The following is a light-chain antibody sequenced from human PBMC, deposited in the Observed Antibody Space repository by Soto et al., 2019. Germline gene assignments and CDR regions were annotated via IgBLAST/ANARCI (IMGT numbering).Light chain of an antibody. CDR1: SSDVGGYKY. CDR3: SSYTSSSTLV. Sequence: QSALTQPASVSGSPGQSITISCTGTSSDVGGYKYVSWYQQHPAKAPKLMIFEVSNRPSGISNRFSGSKSGNTASLTISGLQAEDEADYYCSSYTSSSTLVFGGGTKATVL. CDR2: EVS. J-gene: IGLJ2*01. V-gene: IGLV2-14*01.